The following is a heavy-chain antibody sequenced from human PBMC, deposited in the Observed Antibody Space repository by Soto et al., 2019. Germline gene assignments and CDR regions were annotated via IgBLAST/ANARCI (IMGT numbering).Heavy chain of an antibody. Sequence: SVKVSCKASGGTFSSYAISWVRQAPGQGLEWMGGIIPIFGTANYAQKFQGRVTITADESTSTAYMELSSLRSEDTAVYYCARSSIIVVVTAIQNYFDYWGQGTLVTVSS. CDR1: GGTFSSYA. D-gene: IGHD2-21*02. CDR3: ARSSIIVVVTAIQNYFDY. J-gene: IGHJ4*02. V-gene: IGHV1-69*13. CDR2: IIPIFGTA.